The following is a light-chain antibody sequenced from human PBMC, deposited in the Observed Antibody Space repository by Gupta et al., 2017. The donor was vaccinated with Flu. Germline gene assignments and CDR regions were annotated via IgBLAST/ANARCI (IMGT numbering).Light chain of an antibody. CDR3: LQYENWPPT. CDR1: QSVNSN. V-gene: IGKV3-15*01. Sequence: PATLSASPGESATISCRASQSVNSNLAWYQPRPGRAPRLLISDASTREPGVPSRFSGTGSGTEFTLTIRRLQSEDFAAYYCLQYENWPPTFGQGTKMEIK. CDR2: DAS. J-gene: IGKJ2*01.